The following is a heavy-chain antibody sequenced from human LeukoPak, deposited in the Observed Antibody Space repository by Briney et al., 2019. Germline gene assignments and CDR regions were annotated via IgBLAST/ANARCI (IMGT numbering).Heavy chain of an antibody. CDR2: INTDGSSA. Sequence: GGSLRLSCAASGFTFTTYWMHWVRQAPGKGLVWVSRINTDGSSASYADSVKGRFTISRDTAKNTLYLQMNSLRAEDTAVYYCAKSTPPRYSSSWYDYWGQGTLVTVSS. V-gene: IGHV3-74*01. CDR3: AKSTPPRYSSSWYDY. J-gene: IGHJ4*02. CDR1: GFTFTTYW. D-gene: IGHD6-13*01.